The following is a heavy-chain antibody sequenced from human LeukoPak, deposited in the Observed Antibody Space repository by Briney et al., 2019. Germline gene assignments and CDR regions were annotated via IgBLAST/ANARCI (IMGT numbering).Heavy chain of an antibody. CDR3: AREGAKRGGGIAVAGSFY. CDR2: IYYSGST. J-gene: IGHJ4*02. D-gene: IGHD6-19*01. V-gene: IGHV4-39*02. Sequence: PSETLSLTCTVSGGSISSSSYYWGWIRQPPGKGLEWSGSIYYSGSTYYNPSLKSRVTISVDTSKNQFSLKLSSVTAADTAVYYCAREGAKRGGGIAVAGSFYWGQGTLVTVSS. CDR1: GGSISSSSYY.